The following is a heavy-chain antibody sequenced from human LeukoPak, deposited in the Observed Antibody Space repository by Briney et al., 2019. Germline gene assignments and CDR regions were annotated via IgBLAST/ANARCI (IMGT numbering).Heavy chain of an antibody. J-gene: IGHJ5*02. D-gene: IGHD4-17*01. CDR3: ARQRDGDYGWFDP. CDR1: GGSISSYY. Sequence: PSETLSLTCTVSGGSISSYYWSWIRQPPGKGLEWIGYIYYSGSTNCNPSLKSRVTMSVDTSKNQFSLRLSSVTAADTAVYYCARQRDGDYGWFDPWGQGTLVTVSS. V-gene: IGHV4-59*08. CDR2: IYYSGST.